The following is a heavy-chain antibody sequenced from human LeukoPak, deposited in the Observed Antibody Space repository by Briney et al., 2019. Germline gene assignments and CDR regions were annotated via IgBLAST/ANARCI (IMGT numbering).Heavy chain of an antibody. Sequence: PGGSLRLSCVASGFKFNDYAMHWVRQAPGKGLEWVSGLIGYADSVKGRFIISRDNAKNSLYLEMNSLRPEDSALYYCAKETKVGENLYYFDYWGRGTLVTVSP. D-gene: IGHD1-26*01. CDR3: AKETKVGENLYYFDY. J-gene: IGHJ4*02. V-gene: IGHV3-9*01. CDR2: LI. CDR1: GFKFNDYA.